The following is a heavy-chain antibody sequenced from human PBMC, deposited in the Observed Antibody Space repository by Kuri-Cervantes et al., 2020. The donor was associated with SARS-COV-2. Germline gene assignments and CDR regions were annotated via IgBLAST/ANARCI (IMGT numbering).Heavy chain of an antibody. CDR3: ARRYGWSPGYSSSWYIAPNGMDV. Sequence: ESLKISCTVSGGSISSSSYYWGWIRQPPGKGLEWIGEINHSGSTNYNPSLKSRVTISVDTSKNQFSLKLSSVTAADTAVYYCARRYGWSPGYSSSWYIAPNGMDVWGQGTTVTVSS. J-gene: IGHJ6*02. CDR1: GGSISSSSYY. CDR2: INHSGST. V-gene: IGHV4-39*07. D-gene: IGHD6-13*01.